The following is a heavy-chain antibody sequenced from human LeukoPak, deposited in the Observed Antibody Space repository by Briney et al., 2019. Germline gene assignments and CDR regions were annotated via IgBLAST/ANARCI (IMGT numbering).Heavy chain of an antibody. Sequence: SETLSLTCAVYGGSFSGYYWSWIRQPPGKGLEWIGEINHSGSTNYNPSLKSRVTISVDTSKNQFSLKLSSVTAADTAVYYCARSVMGRAWFDPWGQGTLVTVSS. CDR2: INHSGST. D-gene: IGHD2-8*01. CDR1: GGSFSGYY. CDR3: ARSVMGRAWFDP. J-gene: IGHJ5*02. V-gene: IGHV4-34*01.